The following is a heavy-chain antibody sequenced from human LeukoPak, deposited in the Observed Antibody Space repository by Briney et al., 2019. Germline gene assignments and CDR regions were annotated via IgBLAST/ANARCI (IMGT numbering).Heavy chain of an antibody. CDR1: GFTFSNYW. D-gene: IGHD6-13*01. Sequence: GGSLRLSCAASGFTFSNYWMSWVRQAPGKGLELVANIKYDGSEKDYMDSVKGRFTVSRDNAKTSLYLQIISLRAEDTAVYYCARNGITAAVRNFDYWGQGTLLTVSS. J-gene: IGHJ4*02. CDR2: IKYDGSEK. V-gene: IGHV3-7*01. CDR3: ARNGITAAVRNFDY.